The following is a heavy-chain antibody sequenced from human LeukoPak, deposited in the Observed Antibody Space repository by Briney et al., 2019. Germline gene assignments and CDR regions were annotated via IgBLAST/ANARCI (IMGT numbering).Heavy chain of an antibody. D-gene: IGHD3-16*02. J-gene: IGHJ4*02. CDR2: IWYHGSNK. V-gene: IGHV3-33*01. CDR3: ARALNYVWGSYRPGLFDY. Sequence: GGSLRLSCAASGFTFSSYGMHWVRQAPGKGLEWVAVIWYHGSNKYYADSVKGRFTISRDNSKNTLYLQMNSLRAEDTAVYYCARALNYVWGSYRPGLFDYWGQGTLVTVSS. CDR1: GFTFSSYG.